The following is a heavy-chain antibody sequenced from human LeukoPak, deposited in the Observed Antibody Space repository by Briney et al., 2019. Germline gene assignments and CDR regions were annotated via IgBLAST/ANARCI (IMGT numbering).Heavy chain of an antibody. J-gene: IGHJ6*04. D-gene: IGHD4-17*01. CDR2: INPNSGGT. CDR1: GYTFTGYY. V-gene: IGHV1-2*02. CDR3: ARDFEGYDYGDFSTLDV. Sequence: GASVKVSCKASGYTFTGYYMHWVRQAPGQGLEWMGWINPNSGGTNYAQKFQGRVTMTRDTSISTAYMELSRLRSDDTAVYYCARDFEGYDYGDFSTLDVWGKGTTVTVSS.